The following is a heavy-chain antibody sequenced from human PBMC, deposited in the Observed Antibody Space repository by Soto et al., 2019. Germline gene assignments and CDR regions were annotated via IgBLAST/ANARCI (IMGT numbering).Heavy chain of an antibody. CDR1: GFTFSSYE. J-gene: IGHJ6*02. Sequence: LRLSCAASGFTFSSYEMNWVRQAPGKGLEWVSYISSSGSTIYYADSVKGRFTISRDNAKNSLYLQMNSLRAEDTAVYYCARDLSAYSSSWAGMDVWGQGTTVTVSS. D-gene: IGHD6-13*01. V-gene: IGHV3-48*03. CDR2: ISSSGSTI. CDR3: ARDLSAYSSSWAGMDV.